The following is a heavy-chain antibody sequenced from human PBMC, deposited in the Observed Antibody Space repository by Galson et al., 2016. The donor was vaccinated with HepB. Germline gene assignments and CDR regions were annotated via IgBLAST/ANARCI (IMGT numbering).Heavy chain of an antibody. Sequence: PALVKPTQTLTLTCPCSGFSVTSSREGVGWIRQPPGKALEWLAHVYWDDAKRFSPSLQSRLAITKDTSKNQVVLTMTNMDPVDTATYYGAHSSRITFFGLTYYFDIWGPGTLVTVSS. D-gene: IGHD3-3*01. CDR3: AHSSRITFFGLTYYFDI. J-gene: IGHJ4*02. CDR2: VYWDDAK. V-gene: IGHV2-5*02. CDR1: GFSVTSSREG.